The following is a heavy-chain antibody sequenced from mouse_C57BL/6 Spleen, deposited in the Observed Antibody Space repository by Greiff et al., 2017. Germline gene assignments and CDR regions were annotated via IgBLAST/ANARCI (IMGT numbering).Heavy chain of an antibody. J-gene: IGHJ4*01. V-gene: IGHV14-2*01. CDR1: GFNIKDYY. Sequence: VQLQQSGAELVKPGASVKLSCTASGFNIKDYYMHWVKQRTEQGLEWIGRIDPEDGETKYAPKFQGKATKTEDPSTNTAYQQLSSLPSEDTAVYYCASEDYGDYEAMDDRGQGTTVTVSS. CDR3: ASEDYGDYEAMDD. D-gene: IGHD2-4*01. CDR2: IDPEDGET.